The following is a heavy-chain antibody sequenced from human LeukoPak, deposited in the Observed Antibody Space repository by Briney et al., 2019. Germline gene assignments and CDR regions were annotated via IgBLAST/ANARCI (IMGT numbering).Heavy chain of an antibody. CDR2: IYYSGST. CDR3: ARRVAAAGTFDP. CDR1: GRYISSSSYY. Sequence: PETLSLTCTLSGRYISSSSYYWGWIRKPPGKGLEWIGSIYYSGSTYYNPSLKSRVTISVDTSKNQFSLKLSSVTAADTAVYYCARRVAAAGTFDPWGQGTLVTVSS. J-gene: IGHJ5*02. V-gene: IGHV4-39*01. D-gene: IGHD6-13*01.